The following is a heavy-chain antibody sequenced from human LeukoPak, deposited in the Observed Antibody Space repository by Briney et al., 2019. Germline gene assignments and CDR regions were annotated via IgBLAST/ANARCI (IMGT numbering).Heavy chain of an antibody. D-gene: IGHD2-2*01. V-gene: IGHV1-18*01. CDR1: GYTFTSYG. J-gene: IGHJ5*02. CDR3: ARTSGVVVLSWFDP. Sequence: ASVKVSCKASGYTFTSYGISWVRQAPGQGLEWMGWISAYNGNTNYAQKLQGRVTMTTDTSTSTAYMELRSLRSDDTAVYYCARTSGVVVLSWFDPWGKGTLVTVSS. CDR2: ISAYNGNT.